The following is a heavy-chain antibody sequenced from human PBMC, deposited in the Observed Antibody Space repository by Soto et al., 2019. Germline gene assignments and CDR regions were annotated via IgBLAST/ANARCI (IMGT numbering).Heavy chain of an antibody. CDR1: GFTFSSYS. CDR2: ISGSSSYI. J-gene: IGHJ4*02. V-gene: IGHV3-21*01. CDR3: ARDLTVFSFDH. Sequence: GGSLRLSCAASGFTFSSYSMNWVRQAPGKGLEWVSSISGSSSYISYADSMKGRFTISRDNAKNSLYLQMNSLRAEDTAVYYCARDLTVFSFDHWGQGTLVTVSS. D-gene: IGHD4-4*01.